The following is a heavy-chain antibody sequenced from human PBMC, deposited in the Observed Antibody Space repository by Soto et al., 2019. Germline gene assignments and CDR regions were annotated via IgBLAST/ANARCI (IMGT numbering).Heavy chain of an antibody. J-gene: IGHJ4*02. D-gene: IGHD3-10*01. V-gene: IGHV4-39*01. CDR1: GGSISSSSYY. CDR3: ASLVMLSTTVRGFTIM. CDR2: IYYSGST. Sequence: SSETLSLTCIVSGGSISSSSYYWGWIRQPPGKGLEWIGSIYYSGSTYYNSSLKSRVTMSVDTSKNQFSLKLSSVTAADTAVYFCASLVMLSTTVRGFTIMWCPGILVTVSS.